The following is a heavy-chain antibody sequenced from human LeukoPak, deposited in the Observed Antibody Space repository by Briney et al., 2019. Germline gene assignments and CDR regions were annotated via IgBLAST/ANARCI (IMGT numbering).Heavy chain of an antibody. D-gene: IGHD3-10*01. CDR2: IYYSGRT. CDR1: GGSFSGYY. CDR3: ARRGGANWFDP. V-gene: IGHV4-34*01. J-gene: IGHJ5*02. Sequence: SETLSLTCAVYGGSFSGYYWGWLRQPPGKGLEWIGGIYYSGRTYYNPSLKSRVTISVDTSKNQFSLKLSSVTAADTAVYYCARRGGANWFDPWGQGTLVTVSS.